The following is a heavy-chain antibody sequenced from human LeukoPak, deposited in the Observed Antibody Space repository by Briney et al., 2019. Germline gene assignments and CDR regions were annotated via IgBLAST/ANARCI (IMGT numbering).Heavy chain of an antibody. CDR2: ISSSGSTI. D-gene: IGHD3-3*01. J-gene: IGHJ4*02. Sequence: GGSLRLSCAASGFTFSSYEMNWVRQAPGKGLEGVSYISSSGSTIYYADSVKGRFTISRDNDKKSLYVQMNSLRAEDTAVYYCARVQSDYDFWSGYYKYLDYWGQGTLVTVSS. CDR3: ARVQSDYDFWSGYYKYLDY. CDR1: GFTFSSYE. V-gene: IGHV3-48*03.